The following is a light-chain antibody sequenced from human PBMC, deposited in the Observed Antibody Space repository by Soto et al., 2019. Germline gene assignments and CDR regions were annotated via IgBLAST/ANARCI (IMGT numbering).Light chain of an antibody. Sequence: EIVLTQSPGTLSLSPGERATLSCRASQSVTNNYLAWYQRKPGQPPRLLIYGTSYRSTDIPRRFSGSGSGTDFTRNITRLEPEDFAVYYCQQYGSSPPTFGQGTKVEIK. J-gene: IGKJ1*01. CDR1: QSVTNNY. V-gene: IGKV3-20*01. CDR3: QQYGSSPPT. CDR2: GTS.